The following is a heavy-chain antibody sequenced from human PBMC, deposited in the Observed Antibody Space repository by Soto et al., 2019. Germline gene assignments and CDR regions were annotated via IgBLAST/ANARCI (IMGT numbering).Heavy chain of an antibody. J-gene: IGHJ5*02. Sequence: QVHFVQSGAEEKKPGASVKVSCRASGYTFTDSAIHWVRQAPGQRLEWMGWINAGNGDTKYSQKFQGRVTINRDTSANTADLEHSSLTSEDTAVYYCAGGRGYPYGDWGWFDPWGQGTLVTVSS. V-gene: IGHV1-3*05. CDR2: INAGNGDT. D-gene: IGHD5-18*01. CDR3: AGGRGYPYGDWGWFDP. CDR1: GYTFTDSA.